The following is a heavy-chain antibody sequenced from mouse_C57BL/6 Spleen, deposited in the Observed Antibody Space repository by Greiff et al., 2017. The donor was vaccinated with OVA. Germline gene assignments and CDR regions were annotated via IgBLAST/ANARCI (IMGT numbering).Heavy chain of an antibody. J-gene: IGHJ1*03. D-gene: IGHD1-1*01. CDR2: INPGSGGT. CDR1: GYAFTNYL. V-gene: IGHV1-54*01. CDR3: AREGTVVGRYFDV. Sequence: QVQLKESGAELVRPGTSVKVSCKASGYAFTNYLIEWVKQRPGQGLEWIGVINPGSGGTNYNEKFKGKATLTADKSSSTAYMQLSSLTSEDSAVYFCAREGTVVGRYFDVWGTGTTVTVSS.